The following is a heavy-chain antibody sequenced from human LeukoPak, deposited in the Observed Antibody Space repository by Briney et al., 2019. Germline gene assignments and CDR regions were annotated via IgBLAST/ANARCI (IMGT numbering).Heavy chain of an antibody. CDR2: ISYDGSSQ. Sequence: PGRSLRLSCEASGFTLTHYAMHWVRQAPGEGMEWVAVISYDGSSQHYGVSVKGRFTISKDNSKNTLFLQMNSLRPEDTAIYYCARDSGYSSVGRYAGRCWGRGTLITVSS. V-gene: IGHV3-30*04. J-gene: IGHJ4*02. D-gene: IGHD3-22*01. CDR3: ARDSGYSSVGRYAGRC. CDR1: GFTLTHYA.